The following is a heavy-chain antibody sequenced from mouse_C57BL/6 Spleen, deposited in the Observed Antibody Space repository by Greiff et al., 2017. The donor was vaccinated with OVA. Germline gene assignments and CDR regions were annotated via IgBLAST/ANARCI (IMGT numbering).Heavy chain of an antibody. CDR2: IDPSDSYT. CDR3: ARGGDFDV. V-gene: IGHV1-59*01. Sequence: QVHVKQPGAELVRPGTSVKLSCKASGYTFTSYWMHWVKQRPGQGLEWIGVIDPSDSYTNYNQKFKGKATLTVDTSSSTAYMQLSSLTSEDSAVYYCARGGDFDVWGTGTTVTVSS. CDR1: GYTFTSYW. J-gene: IGHJ1*03.